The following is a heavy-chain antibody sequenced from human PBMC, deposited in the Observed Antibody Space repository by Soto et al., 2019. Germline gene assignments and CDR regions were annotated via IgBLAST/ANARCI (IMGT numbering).Heavy chain of an antibody. Sequence: PSETLSLTCAVYGWSFSVYYWSWIRQPPGKGLEWIGYIYYSGSTNYNPSLKSRVTISVDTSKNQFSLKLSSVTAADTAVYYCARVPTAGITIFGVVLYGMDVWGQGTTVTVSS. CDR1: GWSFSVYY. CDR2: IYYSGST. J-gene: IGHJ6*02. D-gene: IGHD3-3*01. V-gene: IGHV4-59*01. CDR3: ARVPTAGITIFGVVLYGMDV.